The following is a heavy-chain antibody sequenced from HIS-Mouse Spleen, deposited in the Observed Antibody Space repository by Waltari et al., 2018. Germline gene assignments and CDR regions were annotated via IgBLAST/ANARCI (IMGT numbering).Heavy chain of an antibody. CDR1: GDSLRSSSYY. Sequence: QLQLQESGPGLVKPSETLSLTCTVSGDSLRSSSYYWGWIRQPPGKGLEWIGCIYYSGSTYYNPSLKSRVTISVDTSKNQFSLKLSSVTAADTAVYYCAREIPYSSSWYDWYFDLWGRGTLVTVSS. CDR2: IYYSGST. V-gene: IGHV4-39*07. D-gene: IGHD6-13*01. J-gene: IGHJ2*01. CDR3: AREIPYSSSWYDWYFDL.